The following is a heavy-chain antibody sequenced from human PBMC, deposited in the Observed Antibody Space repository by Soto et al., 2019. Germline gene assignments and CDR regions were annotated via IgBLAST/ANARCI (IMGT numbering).Heavy chain of an antibody. D-gene: IGHD3-10*01. CDR2: IYYSGST. V-gene: IGHV4-39*01. CDR1: GGSISSSSYY. J-gene: IGHJ5*02. Sequence: QLQLQESGPGLVKPSETLSLTCTVSGGSISSSSYYWGWIRQPPGKGLEWIGSIYYSGSTYYNPSLKSRVTISVDTSKNQFSLKLSTVTAADTAVYYCASLSRRVNWFDPWGQGTLVTVSS. CDR3: ASLSRRVNWFDP.